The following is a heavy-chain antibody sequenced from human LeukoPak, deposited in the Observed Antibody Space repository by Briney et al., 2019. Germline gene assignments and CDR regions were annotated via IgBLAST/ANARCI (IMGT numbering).Heavy chain of an antibody. J-gene: IGHJ4*02. Sequence: GGSLRLSCAASGFIFSGYSMNWVRQAPGKGLEWVSSISSSSSSIYYADSVKGRFTISRDNTQKSLYLQMNSLRAEDTAVYYCAKDSLAIAAVDYWGQGTLVTVSS. CDR1: GFIFSGYS. V-gene: IGHV3-21*01. CDR2: ISSSSSSI. D-gene: IGHD6-6*01. CDR3: AKDSLAIAAVDY.